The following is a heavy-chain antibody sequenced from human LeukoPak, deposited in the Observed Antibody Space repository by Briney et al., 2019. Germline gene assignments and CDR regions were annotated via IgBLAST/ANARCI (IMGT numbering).Heavy chain of an antibody. CDR2: IGISGGGI. Sequence: GGSLRLSCAASAFTFSYYTMYWVRQAPGKGLEWVSIIGISGGGIHYADSVKGRFTISRDNSKNTLYLQMNSLRAEDTAVYYCAKEDYYGAFDIWGQGTMVTVSS. CDR3: AKEDYYGAFDI. V-gene: IGHV3-23*01. CDR1: AFTFSYYT. D-gene: IGHD3-22*01. J-gene: IGHJ3*02.